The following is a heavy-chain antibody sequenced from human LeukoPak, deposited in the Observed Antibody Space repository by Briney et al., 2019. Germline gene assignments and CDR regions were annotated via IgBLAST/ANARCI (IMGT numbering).Heavy chain of an antibody. D-gene: IGHD2-2*01. V-gene: IGHV1-69*13. CDR2: IIPIFGTA. CDR3: ARSNIVVVPAAVDPDYYYGVDV. CDR1: GGTFSSYA. J-gene: IGHJ6*02. Sequence: SVKVSCKASGGTFSSYAISWVRQAPGQGLEWMGGIIPIFGTANYAQKFQGRVTITADESTSTAYMELSSLRSEDTAVYYCARSNIVVVPAAVDPDYYYGVDVWGQGTTVTVS.